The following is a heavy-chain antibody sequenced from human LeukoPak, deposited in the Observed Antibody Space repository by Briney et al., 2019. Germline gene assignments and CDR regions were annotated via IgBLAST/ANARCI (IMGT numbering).Heavy chain of an antibody. D-gene: IGHD3-10*01. CDR2: ISGSGGST. V-gene: IGHV3-23*01. CDR1: GFTFSSYG. J-gene: IGHJ4*02. CDR3: AKAFRPRTPGITMVRGVITYYFDY. Sequence: PGGSLRLSCAASGFTFSSYGMSWVRQAPGKGLEWVSAISGSGGSTYYADSVKGRFTISRDNSKNTLYLQMNSLRAEDTAVYYCAKAFRPRTPGITMVRGVITYYFDYWGQGTLVTVSS.